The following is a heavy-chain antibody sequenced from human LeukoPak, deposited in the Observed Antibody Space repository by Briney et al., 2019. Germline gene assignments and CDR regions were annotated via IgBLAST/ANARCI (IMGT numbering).Heavy chain of an antibody. CDR2: IYPGDSDT. D-gene: IGHD3-22*01. Sequence: GESLKISCKGSGYSFTSYWIGWVRQMPGKGLEWMGIIYPGDSDTRYSPSFQGQDTISADKSISTAYLQWSSLKASDTAMYYCARQIDYDSGGDYLYYFDYWGQGTLVTVSS. J-gene: IGHJ4*02. CDR1: GYSFTSYW. V-gene: IGHV5-51*01. CDR3: ARQIDYDSGGDYLYYFDY.